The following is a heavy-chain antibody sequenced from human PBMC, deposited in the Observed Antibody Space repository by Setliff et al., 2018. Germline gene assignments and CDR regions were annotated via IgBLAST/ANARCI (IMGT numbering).Heavy chain of an antibody. CDR1: GFTFSTYS. J-gene: IGHJ4*02. Sequence: GSLRLSCAASGFTFSTYSLNWVRQTPGKGLEWVSRVNSDGGSTIYADSVKGRFTISRDNAENTLYLQMNSLRAEDTAVYYCARAPTVYYYDSSGYYAFDYWGQGTLVTVSS. CDR3: ARAPTVYYYDSSGYYAFDY. D-gene: IGHD3-22*01. CDR2: VNSDGGST. V-gene: IGHV3-74*01.